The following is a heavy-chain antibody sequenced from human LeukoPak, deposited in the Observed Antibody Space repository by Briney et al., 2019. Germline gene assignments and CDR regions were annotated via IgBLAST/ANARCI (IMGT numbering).Heavy chain of an antibody. Sequence: PGGSLRLSCAASGFTFSSYSMNWVRQAPGKGLEWVSSISSSSSYIYYADSVKGRFTISRDNAKNSLYLQMNSLRAEDTAVYYCAREGSNTGYSSGWTDFDYWGQGTLVTASS. CDR2: ISSSSSYI. CDR3: AREGSNTGYSSGWTDFDY. J-gene: IGHJ4*02. CDR1: GFTFSSYS. V-gene: IGHV3-21*01. D-gene: IGHD6-19*01.